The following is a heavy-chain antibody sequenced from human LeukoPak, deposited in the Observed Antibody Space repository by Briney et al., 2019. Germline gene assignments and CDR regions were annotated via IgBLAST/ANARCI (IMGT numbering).Heavy chain of an antibody. CDR1: GGSISSGDYY. V-gene: IGHV4-30-4*01. CDR2: IYYSGST. D-gene: IGHD4-17*01. J-gene: IGHJ4*02. CDR3: ARTTVTTPEYYFDY. Sequence: PSETLSLTCTVSGGSISSGDYYWSWIRQPPGKGLEWIGYIYYSGSTYYNPSLKSRVTISVDTSKNQFSLKLSSVTAADTAVYYCARTTVTTPEYYFDYWGQGTLVTVSS.